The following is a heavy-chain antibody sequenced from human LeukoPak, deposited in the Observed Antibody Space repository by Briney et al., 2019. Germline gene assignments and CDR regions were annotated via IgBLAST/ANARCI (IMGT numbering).Heavy chain of an antibody. V-gene: IGHV3-30*18. D-gene: IGHD3-16*01. Sequence: GGSLRLSCAASGFXFSSYGMHWVRQAPGKGLEWVAIISYDGSNKYYAASVKGRFTISRDNSKNTLYLQMNSLRPEDTALYYCAKDWGYRRAKPEWGPFDYWGQGTLVTVSS. CDR2: ISYDGSNK. J-gene: IGHJ4*02. CDR3: AKDWGYRRAKPEWGPFDY. CDR1: GFXFSSYG.